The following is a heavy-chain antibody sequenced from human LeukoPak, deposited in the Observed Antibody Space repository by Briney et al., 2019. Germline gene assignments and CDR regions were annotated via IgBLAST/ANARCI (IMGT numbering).Heavy chain of an antibody. J-gene: IGHJ6*02. CDR3: ARGDNYGSGSYYGMDV. V-gene: IGHV1-69*04. Sequence: ASVKVSCKASGGTFSSYAISWVRQAPGQGLEWMGRIIPILGIANYAQKLQGRVTITADKSTSTAYMELSSLRSEDTAVYYCARGDNYGSGSYYGMDVWGPGTTVTVSS. CDR1: GGTFSSYA. D-gene: IGHD3-10*01. CDR2: IIPILGIA.